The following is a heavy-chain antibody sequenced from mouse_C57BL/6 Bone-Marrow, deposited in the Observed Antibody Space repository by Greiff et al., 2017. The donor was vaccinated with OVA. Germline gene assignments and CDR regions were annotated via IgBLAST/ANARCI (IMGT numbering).Heavy chain of an antibody. Sequence: ESGPGLVKPSQSLSLTCSVTGYSITSGYYWNWIRQFPGNKLEWMGYISYDGSNNYNPSLKNRISITRDTSKNQFFLKLTSVPTEDTATYYCARCSSYWYFDVWGTGTTVTVSS. CDR3: ARCSSYWYFDV. V-gene: IGHV3-6*01. CDR1: GYSITSGYY. D-gene: IGHD1-1*01. CDR2: ISYDGSN. J-gene: IGHJ1*03.